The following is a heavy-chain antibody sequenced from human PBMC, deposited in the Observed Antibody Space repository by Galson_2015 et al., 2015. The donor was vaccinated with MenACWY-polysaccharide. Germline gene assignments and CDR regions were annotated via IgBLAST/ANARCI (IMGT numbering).Heavy chain of an antibody. J-gene: IGHJ6*02. CDR3: ITDCCSWSRGSLDYGVGV. V-gene: IGHV3-30-3*01. D-gene: IGHD3-16*01. Sequence: SLRLSCAVSGFIFSNHAMHWVRQAPGKGLEWVGVISYDGINKYYADSVKGRITISRDDSQNTLYLQMNSLKTEDTAVYYCITDCCSWSRGSLDYGVGVWGQGTTVTVSS. CDR2: ISYDGINK. CDR1: GFIFSNHA.